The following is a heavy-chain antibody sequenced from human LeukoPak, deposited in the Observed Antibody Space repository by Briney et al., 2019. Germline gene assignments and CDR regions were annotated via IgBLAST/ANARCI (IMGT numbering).Heavy chain of an antibody. Sequence: GASVKVSCKASGYTFTSYGISWVRQAPGQGLEWMGWISAYNGNTNYAQKLQGRVTMTTDTSTSTAYMELRSLRSDDTAVYYCARGGYYDFWSGYSVPGYYYYGMDVWGQGTTVTVSS. CDR1: GYTFTSYG. V-gene: IGHV1-18*01. CDR3: ARGGYYDFWSGYSVPGYYYYGMDV. J-gene: IGHJ6*02. CDR2: ISAYNGNT. D-gene: IGHD3-3*01.